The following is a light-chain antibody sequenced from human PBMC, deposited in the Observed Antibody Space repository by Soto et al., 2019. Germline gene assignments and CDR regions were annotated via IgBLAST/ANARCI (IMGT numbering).Light chain of an antibody. CDR1: QDIGTW. V-gene: IGKV1-12*01. CDR2: PAS. J-gene: IGKJ1*01. CDR3: QQYGASPET. Sequence: DIQMTQSPSSVSASIGDRFIITCLASQDIGTWLAWYQQKPGQVPNLLMYPASSLHSGVPSRFSGSGSGTDFTLTVSRLEPEDFAVYYCQQYGASPETFGQGTKVDIK.